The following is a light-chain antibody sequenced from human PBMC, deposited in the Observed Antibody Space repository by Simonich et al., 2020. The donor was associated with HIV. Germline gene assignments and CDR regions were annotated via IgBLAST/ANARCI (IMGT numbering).Light chain of an antibody. V-gene: IGLV2-14*01. CDR2: DVS. CDR3: SSYTSSSTLV. Sequence: QSALTQPASVSGSPGQSITISCTGTSRDVGGYNYVSWYQQHPGKAPKLMIYDVSKRPSWVSNRFSCSKSGNPASLTISGLQAEDEADYYCSSYTSSSTLVFGGGTKLTVL. J-gene: IGLJ3*02. CDR1: SRDVGGYNY.